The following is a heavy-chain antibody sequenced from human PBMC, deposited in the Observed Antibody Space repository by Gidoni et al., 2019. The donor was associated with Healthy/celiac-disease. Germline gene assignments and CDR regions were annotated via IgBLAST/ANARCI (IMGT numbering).Heavy chain of an antibody. J-gene: IGHJ5*02. CDR2: IYYSGST. CDR3: ARARSGWYGFWFDP. Sequence: HVQLQSPGPGLVKPPVTLSPTCTVSGSCISSYYWSWIRQPPGKGLQWIGYIYYSGSTNYNPSRKSRVTISVDTSKNQFSLKLSSVTAADTAGYYCARARSGWYGFWFDPWGQGTLVTVSS. CDR1: GSCISSYY. D-gene: IGHD6-19*01. V-gene: IGHV4-59*01.